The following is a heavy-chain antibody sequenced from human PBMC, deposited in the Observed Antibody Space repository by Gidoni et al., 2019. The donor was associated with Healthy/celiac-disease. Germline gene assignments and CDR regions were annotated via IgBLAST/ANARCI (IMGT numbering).Heavy chain of an antibody. CDR2: INPNSGGT. CDR1: GYTFTGYY. D-gene: IGHD2-15*01. V-gene: IGHV1-2*02. CDR3: ARADIGVVGYFDY. J-gene: IGHJ4*02. Sequence: QVQLVQSGAEVKKPGASVKVSCKASGYTFTGYYMHWVRQAPGQGLEWMGWINPNSGGTNYAQKFQGRVTMTRDTSISTSYMELSRLRSDDTAVYYYARADIGVVGYFDYWGQGTLVTVSS.